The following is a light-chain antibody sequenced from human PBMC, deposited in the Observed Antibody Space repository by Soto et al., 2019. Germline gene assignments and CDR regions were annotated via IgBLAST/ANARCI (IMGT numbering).Light chain of an antibody. Sequence: QSVLTQPPSVSGAPGQRVTISCTGGSSNIGAGYDVNWYQQLPGTAPKLLIYGNTNRPSGVPDRFSGSKSGTSGSLAISGLQTEDEAEYYCQSWDTSLSGSVFGGGTKLTVL. J-gene: IGLJ2*01. CDR1: SSNIGAGYD. CDR3: QSWDTSLSGSV. CDR2: GNT. V-gene: IGLV1-40*01.